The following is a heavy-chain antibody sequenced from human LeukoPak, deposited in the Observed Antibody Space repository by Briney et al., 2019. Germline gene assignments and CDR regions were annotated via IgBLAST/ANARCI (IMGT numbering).Heavy chain of an antibody. Sequence: ASVKVSCKASGYTFTGYYVHWVRQAPGQGLEWMGRINPNSGDTNYAQKFQGRVTMTRDTSISTAYMELSRLRSDDTAVYYCARDGAYGDYVSHGMDVWGQGTTVTVSS. CDR1: GYTFTGYY. CDR3: ARDGAYGDYVSHGMDV. D-gene: IGHD4-17*01. CDR2: INPNSGDT. V-gene: IGHV1-2*06. J-gene: IGHJ6*02.